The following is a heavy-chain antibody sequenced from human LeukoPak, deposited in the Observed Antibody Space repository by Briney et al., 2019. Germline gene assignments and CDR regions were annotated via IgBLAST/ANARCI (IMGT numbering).Heavy chain of an antibody. V-gene: IGHV4-59*01. Sequence: SETLSLTCAVYGGSFTGYYWSWIRQPPGKGLEWIGYIYYSGSTNYNPSLKSRVTISVDTSKNQFSLKLSSVTAADTAVYYCARVGEWFGEFDLDYWGQGTLVTVSS. J-gene: IGHJ4*02. CDR3: ARVGEWFGEFDLDY. D-gene: IGHD3-10*01. CDR1: GGSFTGYY. CDR2: IYYSGST.